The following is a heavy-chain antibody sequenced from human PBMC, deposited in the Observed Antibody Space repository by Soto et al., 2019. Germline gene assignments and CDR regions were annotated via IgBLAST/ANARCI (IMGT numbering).Heavy chain of an antibody. J-gene: IGHJ4*02. CDR1: GYTFTSYG. D-gene: IGHD1-26*01. Sequence: GASVKVSCKASGYTFTSYGISWVRQAPGQGLEWMGWISAYNGNTNYAQKLQGRVTMTTDTSTSTAYMELSSLRSEDTAVYYCARARNPHRSGSYYRGLYYWGQGTLVTVSS. V-gene: IGHV1-18*04. CDR2: ISAYNGNT. CDR3: ARARNPHRSGSYYRGLYY.